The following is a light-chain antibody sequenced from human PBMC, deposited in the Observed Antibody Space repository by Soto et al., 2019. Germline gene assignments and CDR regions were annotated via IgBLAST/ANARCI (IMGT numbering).Light chain of an antibody. CDR1: SSNIGAGYD. J-gene: IGLJ2*01. CDR3: QSYDSSLSGVV. V-gene: IGLV1-40*01. Sequence: QPVLTQPPSVSGAPGQRVTISCTGSSSNIGAGYDVHWYQQRPGTAPKLLIYGNSNRTSGVPDRFSGSKSGTSASLAITGLQAEDEADYYCQSYDSSLSGVVFGGGTKLTVL. CDR2: GNS.